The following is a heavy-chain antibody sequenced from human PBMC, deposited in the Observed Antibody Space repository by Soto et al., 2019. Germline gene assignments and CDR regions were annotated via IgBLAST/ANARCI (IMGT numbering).Heavy chain of an antibody. J-gene: IGHJ4*02. D-gene: IGHD2-8*02. CDR2: FSLSGTT. Sequence: QVQLQESGPGLMKPSETLSLPCTVSGASITGSSYWSWIRQPAGKGLEWIGRFSLSGTTNYNPSLRSRVTMSADVSKTQFSLRLTSVTAADPALYYCARGMTPPGAPAWYYFDSWGQGTLVTVSS. CDR3: ARGMTPPGAPAWYYFDS. CDR1: GASITGSSY. V-gene: IGHV4-4*07.